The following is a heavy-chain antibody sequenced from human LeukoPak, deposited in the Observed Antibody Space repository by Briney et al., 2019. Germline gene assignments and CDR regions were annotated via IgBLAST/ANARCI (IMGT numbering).Heavy chain of an antibody. V-gene: IGHV3-30*02. J-gene: IGHJ4*02. CDR3: AKGSDTAMVSLDY. Sequence: GGSLRLSCAASGFTFSSYGMHWVRQAPGKGLEWVAFIRYDGSNKYYADSVKGRFTISRDNSKNTLYLQMNSLRAEDTAVYYCAKGSDTAMVSLDYWGQGTRVTVSS. CDR2: IRYDGSNK. CDR1: GFTFSSYG. D-gene: IGHD5-18*01.